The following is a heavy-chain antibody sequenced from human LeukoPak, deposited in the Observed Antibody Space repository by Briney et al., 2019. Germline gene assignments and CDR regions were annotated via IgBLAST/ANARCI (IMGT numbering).Heavy chain of an antibody. CDR2: ISYDGSNK. Sequence: SGGSLRLSCAASGFTFSSYGMHWVRQAPGKGLQWVALISYDGSNKYYADSVKGRFTISRDNSKNTLYLQMNSLRAEDTAVYYCARGLGFWGQGTLVTVSS. J-gene: IGHJ4*02. V-gene: IGHV3-30*03. CDR1: GFTFSSYG. CDR3: ARGLGF. D-gene: IGHD6-25*01.